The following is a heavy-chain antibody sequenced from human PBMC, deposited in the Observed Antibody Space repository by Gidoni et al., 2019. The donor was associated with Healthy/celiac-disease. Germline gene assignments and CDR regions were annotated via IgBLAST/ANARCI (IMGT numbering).Heavy chain of an antibody. CDR3: ARDSGINYYDSSGYPYGMDV. D-gene: IGHD3-22*01. J-gene: IGHJ6*02. CDR1: GGSISSYY. Sequence: QVQLQESGPGLVKPSETLSLTCTVSGGSISSYYWSWIRQPPGKGLEWIGYIYYSGSTNYNPSLKSRVTISVDTSKNQFSLKLSSVTAADTAVYYCARDSGINYYDSSGYPYGMDVWGQGTTVTVSS. V-gene: IGHV4-59*01. CDR2: IYYSGST.